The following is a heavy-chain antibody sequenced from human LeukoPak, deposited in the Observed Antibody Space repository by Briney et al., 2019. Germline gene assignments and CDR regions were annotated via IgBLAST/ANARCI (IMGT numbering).Heavy chain of an antibody. J-gene: IGHJ6*02. CDR2: IVVGSGDT. CDR3: AAPSIAARPFSLYDYYYYGMDV. D-gene: IGHD6-6*01. V-gene: IGHV1-58*02. CDR1: GFTFTSSA. Sequence: GASVKVSCKASGFTFTSSAMQWVRQARGQRLEWIGWIVVGSGDTNYAQKFQERVTITRDMSTSTAYMELSSLRSEDTAVYYCAAPSIAARPFSLYDYYYYGMDVWGQGTTVTVSS.